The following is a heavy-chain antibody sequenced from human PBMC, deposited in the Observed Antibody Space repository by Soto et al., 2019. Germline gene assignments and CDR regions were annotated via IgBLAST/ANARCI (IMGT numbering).Heavy chain of an antibody. CDR3: ARDLVSGYDPGDY. J-gene: IGHJ4*02. CDR2: IIPIFGTT. D-gene: IGHD5-12*01. CDR1: GDIFSGYS. Sequence: QVQLVQSGAEVKKPGSSVKVSCKTSGDIFSGYSISWVRQAPGQGLEWMGGIIPIFGTTNYAHRFHGRVTITADKSTSTVYMELYSLKAEDTAVYYCARDLVSGYDPGDYWGQGTLATVSS. V-gene: IGHV1-69*14.